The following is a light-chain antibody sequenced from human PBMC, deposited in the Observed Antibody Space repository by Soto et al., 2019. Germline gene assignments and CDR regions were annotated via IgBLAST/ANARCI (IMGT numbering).Light chain of an antibody. Sequence: DIAMTQSPSSLSASVGDRVTITCQASQDIRNYLDWYQQKPGKARKLLIYDASNLETGVPSRFSGSGSGTDFTLTISSLQPEDIATYYCQQYDNLPFTFGPGTKVDI. CDR1: QDIRNY. CDR2: DAS. V-gene: IGKV1-33*01. CDR3: QQYDNLPFT. J-gene: IGKJ3*01.